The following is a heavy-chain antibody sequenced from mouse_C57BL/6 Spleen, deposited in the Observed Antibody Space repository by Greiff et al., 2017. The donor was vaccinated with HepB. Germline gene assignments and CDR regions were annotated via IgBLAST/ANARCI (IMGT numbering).Heavy chain of an antibody. CDR3: ARDKSWGAMDY. CDR2: ISDGGSYT. CDR1: GFTFSSYA. D-gene: IGHD4-1*01. V-gene: IGHV5-4*01. J-gene: IGHJ4*01. Sequence: EVKLVESGGGLVKPGGSLKLSCAASGFTFSSYAMSWVRQTPKKRLEWVATISDGGSYTYYPDNVKGRFTISRDNAKNNLYLQMSHLKSEDTAMYYCARDKSWGAMDYWGQGTSVTVSS.